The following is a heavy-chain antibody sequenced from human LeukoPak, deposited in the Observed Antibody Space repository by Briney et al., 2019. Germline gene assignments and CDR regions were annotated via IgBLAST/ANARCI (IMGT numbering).Heavy chain of an antibody. CDR3: ARLTMWELARFDP. Sequence: SVKVSCKASGGTFSSYAISWVRQAPGQGLEWMGGIIPIFGTANYAQKFQGRVTITADESTSTAYMELSSLRSEDTAVYYCARLTMWELARFDPWSQGTLVTVSS. CDR1: GGTFSSYA. D-gene: IGHD1-26*01. J-gene: IGHJ5*02. CDR2: IIPIFGTA. V-gene: IGHV1-69*01.